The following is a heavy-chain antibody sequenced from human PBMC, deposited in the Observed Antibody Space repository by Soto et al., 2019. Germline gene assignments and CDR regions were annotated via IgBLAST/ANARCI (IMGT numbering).Heavy chain of an antibody. CDR2: MNPNSGHT. Sequence: QVQLVQSGAEVKKPGASVKVSCKASGYTFTTYDIYWVRQGTGQGLEWMGWMNPNSGHTGYAQKFQGRVTMTRDTSISAAYMELSSLRSDDTAVYYCARGHYDLCSKYYGMDVWGQGTTVTVSS. D-gene: IGHD3-3*01. V-gene: IGHV1-8*01. CDR1: GYTFTTYD. CDR3: ARGHYDLCSKYYGMDV. J-gene: IGHJ6*02.